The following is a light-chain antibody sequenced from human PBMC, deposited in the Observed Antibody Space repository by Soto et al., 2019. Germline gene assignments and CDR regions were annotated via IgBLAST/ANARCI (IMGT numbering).Light chain of an antibody. CDR3: QQRSSWPPT. CDR2: DAS. J-gene: IGKJ5*01. V-gene: IGKV3-11*01. CDR1: QSVSSY. Sequence: EILLTQSPGTLSLSPGERSTLSCRASQSVSSYLAWYQQRPGQAPRLLIYDASNRATGVTARFSGSGSGTDFTLTISSLEPEDFAVYYCQQRSSWPPTFGPGTRLEIK.